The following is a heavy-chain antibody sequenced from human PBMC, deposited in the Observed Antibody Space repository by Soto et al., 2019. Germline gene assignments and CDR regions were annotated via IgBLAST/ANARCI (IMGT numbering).Heavy chain of an antibody. CDR1: GFTFSGSA. V-gene: IGHV3-73*01. CDR2: IRSKPNNYAT. J-gene: IGHJ6*03. CDR3: SRQASDFWSGKPQYYMDV. Sequence: EVQLVESGGGWVQPGGSLKLSCAASGFTFSGSAMHWVRQASGKGLEWVGRIRSKPNNYATAYGASVKGRLTISRDDSKNTAYLKMNSLNTEDTAVYYCSRQASDFWSGKPQYYMDVWGKGTTVTVSS. D-gene: IGHD3-3*01.